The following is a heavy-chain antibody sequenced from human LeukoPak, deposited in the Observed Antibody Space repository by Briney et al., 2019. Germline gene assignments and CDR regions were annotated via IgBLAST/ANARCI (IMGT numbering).Heavy chain of an antibody. D-gene: IGHD3-9*01. CDR1: GYTFTGYY. V-gene: IGHV1-2*04. CDR2: INPNSGGT. J-gene: IGHJ6*02. Sequence: GASVKVSCKASGYTFTGYYMHWVRQAPGQGLEWMGWINPNSGGTNYAQKFQGWVTMTRDTYISTAYMELSRLRSDDTAVYYCARGSPRYDIMTGYPEGYYYGMDVWGQGTTVTVSS. CDR3: ARGSPRYDIMTGYPEGYYYGMDV.